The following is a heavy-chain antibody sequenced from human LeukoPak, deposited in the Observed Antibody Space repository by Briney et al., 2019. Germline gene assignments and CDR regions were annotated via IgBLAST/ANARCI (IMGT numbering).Heavy chain of an antibody. Sequence: GGSLRLSCAASGFTFSSYAMHWVRQAPGKGLEWVAVISYDGSNKNFADSVKGRFTISRDNSKNTLYLQMNSLRAEDTAVYYCAKDSGVVVITTGSFDYWGQGTLVTVSS. CDR2: ISYDGSNK. CDR1: GFTFSSYA. V-gene: IGHV3-30*04. J-gene: IGHJ4*02. CDR3: AKDSGVVVITTGSFDY. D-gene: IGHD3-22*01.